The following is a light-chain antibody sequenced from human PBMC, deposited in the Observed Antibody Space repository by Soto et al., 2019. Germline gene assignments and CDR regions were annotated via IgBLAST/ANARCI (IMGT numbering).Light chain of an antibody. CDR3: ETWDTTVVV. CDR1: SGHSTYI. Sequence: QPVLTQSYSASASLGSSVKLTCTLSSGHSTYIIAWHQQQPGKAPRYLMKLEGSGSYNKGSGIPDRFSGSSSGADRYLTIANLQFEDEADYYGETWDTTVVVFGGGTKLTVL. J-gene: IGLJ2*01. CDR2: LEGSGSY. V-gene: IGLV4-60*02.